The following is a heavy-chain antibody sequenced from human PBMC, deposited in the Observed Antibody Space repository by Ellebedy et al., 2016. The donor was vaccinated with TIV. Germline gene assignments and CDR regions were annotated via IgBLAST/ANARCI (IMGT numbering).Heavy chain of an antibody. V-gene: IGHV4-34*01. CDR2: VNHRGST. Sequence: SETLSLTCAVNGGSFSGHSWSRIRQPPGKGLEWIGEVNHRGSTSYNRSLRSRVTISIDTSNYQFSLRLSAVTAADTAVYYCARGPFQDVDLDHWYFDLWGRGTLVTVSS. CDR1: GGSFSGHS. J-gene: IGHJ2*01. CDR3: ARGPFQDVDLDHWYFDL.